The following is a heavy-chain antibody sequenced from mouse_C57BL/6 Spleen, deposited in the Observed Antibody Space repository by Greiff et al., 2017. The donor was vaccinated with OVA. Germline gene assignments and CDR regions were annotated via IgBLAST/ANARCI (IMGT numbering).Heavy chain of an antibody. CDR2: ISSGSSTI. V-gene: IGHV5-17*01. Sequence: EVQRVESGGGLVKPGGSLKLSCAASGFTFSDYGMHWVRQAPEKGLEWVAYISSGSSTIYYADTVKGRFTISRDNAKNTLYLQMTSLRSEGTAMYYCASGDAMDYWGQGTSVTVSS. CDR3: ASGDAMDY. CDR1: GFTFSDYG. J-gene: IGHJ4*01.